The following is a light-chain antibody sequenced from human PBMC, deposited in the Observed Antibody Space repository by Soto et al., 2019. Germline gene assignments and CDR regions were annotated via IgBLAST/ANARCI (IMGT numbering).Light chain of an antibody. Sequence: ETVMTQSPATLSVSPGESAPLSCKASQSISRNLAWYQQKPGQAPRLLIYGASTRATGIPARFTGSGSGTEFTLTISSLQSEDFAVYYCQQYNNWPLTFGGGTKVDIK. CDR2: GAS. J-gene: IGKJ4*01. CDR1: QSISRN. CDR3: QQYNNWPLT. V-gene: IGKV3-15*01.